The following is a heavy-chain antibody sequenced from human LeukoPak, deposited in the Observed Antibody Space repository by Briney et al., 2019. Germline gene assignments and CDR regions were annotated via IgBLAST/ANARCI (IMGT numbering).Heavy chain of an antibody. CDR2: IKQDGSEK. CDR3: AREGRDIVVVPYYYGMDV. CDR1: GFTFSSYW. Sequence: GGSLRLSCAASGFTFSSYWVSWVRQAPGKGLECVANIKQDGSEKYYVDSVKGRFTISRDNAKNSLYLQMNSLRAEDTAVYYCAREGRDIVVVPYYYGMDVWGKGTTVTVSS. J-gene: IGHJ6*04. V-gene: IGHV3-7*01. D-gene: IGHD2-2*01.